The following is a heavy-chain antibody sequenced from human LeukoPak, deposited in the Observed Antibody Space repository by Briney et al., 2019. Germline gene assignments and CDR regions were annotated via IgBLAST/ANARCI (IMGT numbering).Heavy chain of an antibody. CDR2: INGGNGNT. V-gene: IGHV1-3*01. CDR3: ARSTEYSSGSNGGYYFDY. CDR1: GYTFTNYA. Sequence: ASVKVSCKASGYTFTNYAIHWVRPAPGQGLEWMGWINGGNGNTKYSQKFQDRVTITRDTSASTAYMELSSLRSEDTAIYYCARSTEYSSGSNGGYYFDYWGQGTLVTVSS. D-gene: IGHD6-19*01. J-gene: IGHJ4*02.